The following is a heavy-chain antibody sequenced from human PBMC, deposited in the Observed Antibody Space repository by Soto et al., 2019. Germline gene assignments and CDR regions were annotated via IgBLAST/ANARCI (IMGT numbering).Heavy chain of an antibody. CDR2: ISGSGGST. D-gene: IGHD2-21*02. Sequence: EVQLLESGGGLVQPGGSLRLSCAASGFTFSSYAMSWVRQAPGKGLEWVSAISGSGGSTYYADSVKGRFTISRDNSKNTLYLQLNSLRAEGTSVYYCAKIPAYCGGDCYYWIDYWGQGTLVTVSS. V-gene: IGHV3-23*01. CDR1: GFTFSSYA. CDR3: AKIPAYCGGDCYYWIDY. J-gene: IGHJ4*02.